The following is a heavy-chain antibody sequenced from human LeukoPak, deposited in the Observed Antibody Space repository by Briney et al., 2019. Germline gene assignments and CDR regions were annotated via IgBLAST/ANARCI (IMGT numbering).Heavy chain of an antibody. V-gene: IGHV4-59*08. CDR2: IYYSGST. CDR1: GGSISSYY. Sequence: SETLSLTCTVSGGSISSYYWSWIRQPPGKGLEWIGYIYYSGSTNYNPSLKSRVTISVDTSKYQFSLKLSSVTAADTAVYYCARLTSSSWYLDFQHWGQGTLVTVSS. D-gene: IGHD6-13*01. CDR3: ARLTSSSWYLDFQH. J-gene: IGHJ1*01.